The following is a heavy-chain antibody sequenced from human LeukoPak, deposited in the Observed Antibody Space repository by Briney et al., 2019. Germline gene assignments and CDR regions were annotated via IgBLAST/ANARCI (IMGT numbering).Heavy chain of an antibody. D-gene: IGHD6-13*01. CDR3: ARDTYSSSWYNWFDP. Sequence: ASVKVSCKASGYTFTGYYMHWVRQAPGQGPEWMGWINPNSGGTNYAQKFQGRVTMTRDTSISTAYMELSRLRSDDTAVYYCARDTYSSSWYNWFDPWGQGTLVTVSS. CDR2: INPNSGGT. J-gene: IGHJ5*02. CDR1: GYTFTGYY. V-gene: IGHV1-2*02.